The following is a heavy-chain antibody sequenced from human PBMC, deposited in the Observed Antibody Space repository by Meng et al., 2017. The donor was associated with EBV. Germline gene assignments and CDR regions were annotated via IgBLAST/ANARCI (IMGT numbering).Heavy chain of an antibody. CDR1: GGSFSGYY. CDR2: INHSGST. Sequence: QVQLQQSGAGLLKPSETLSLTCAVYGGSFSGYYWSWIRQPPGKGLEWIGEINHSGSTNYNPSLKSRVTISVDTSKNQFSLKLSSVTAADTAVYYCARGGGNRGGIVGATYRLNWFDPWGQGTLVTVSS. CDR3: ARGGGNRGGIVGATYRLNWFDP. J-gene: IGHJ5*02. V-gene: IGHV4-34*01. D-gene: IGHD1-26*01.